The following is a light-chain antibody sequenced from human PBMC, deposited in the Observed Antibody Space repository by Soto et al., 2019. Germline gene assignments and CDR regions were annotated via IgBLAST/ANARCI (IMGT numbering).Light chain of an antibody. CDR3: RQSYSTLPYT. Sequence: IQMTQSPSSLSASVGARVTLRCRASRNISSDLNWYQQKPGKAPKLLIYRASSLQNGGPSRFSGAGAATDFTLTISSLQPEDFATYSCRQSYSTLPYTFGQGTKVDIK. J-gene: IGKJ2*01. CDR1: RNISSD. CDR2: RAS. V-gene: IGKV1-39*01.